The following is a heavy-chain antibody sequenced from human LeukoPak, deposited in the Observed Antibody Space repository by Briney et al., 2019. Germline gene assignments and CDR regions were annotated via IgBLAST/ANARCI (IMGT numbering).Heavy chain of an antibody. D-gene: IGHD6-19*01. V-gene: IGHV3-48*04. J-gene: IGHJ4*02. Sequence: GGSLRLSFAASGFTFSSYSMNWVRQAPGKGLEWVSYISSSSSTIYYADSVKGRFTISRDNAKNSLYLQMNSLRAEDTAVYYCARATAVADFDYWGQGTLVTVSS. CDR2: ISSSSSTI. CDR1: GFTFSSYS. CDR3: ARATAVADFDY.